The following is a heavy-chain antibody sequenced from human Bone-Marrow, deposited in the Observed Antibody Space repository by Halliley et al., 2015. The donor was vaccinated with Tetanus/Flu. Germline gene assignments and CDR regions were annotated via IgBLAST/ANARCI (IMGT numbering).Heavy chain of an antibody. V-gene: IGHV3-15*01. CDR2: IKSKSEGATT. CDR1: AFNITNAG. Sequence: VQLVQSGGGLVKPGGSLRLSCAVSAFNITNAGMSWVRQVPGKGLEWVGQIKSKSEGATTDYTPPVKGRFTVSRDDSRSTVHLQMNSLKTEDTAVYYCVPEGYCFGSSCFSPDYHHYYGMGVWGHGSTVTVS. D-gene: IGHD2-15*01. J-gene: IGHJ6*02. CDR3: VPEGYCFGSSCFSPDYHHYYGMGV.